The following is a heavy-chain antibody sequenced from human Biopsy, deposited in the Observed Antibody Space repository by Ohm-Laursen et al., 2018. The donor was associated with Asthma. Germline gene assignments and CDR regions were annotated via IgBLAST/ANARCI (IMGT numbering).Heavy chain of an antibody. CDR3: ARTTYGDDGFDP. D-gene: IGHD4-17*01. CDR2: IYYSGST. V-gene: IGHV4-31*03. J-gene: IGHJ5*02. CDR1: GGSINIGDYY. Sequence: TLSLTCTVSGGSINIGDYYWSWIRQFPVKGLEWIGYIYYSGSTYYNPSLKSRVSISLDTSKNQFSLSLTPVTAADTAVYYCARTTYGDDGFDPWGQGTLVTVSS.